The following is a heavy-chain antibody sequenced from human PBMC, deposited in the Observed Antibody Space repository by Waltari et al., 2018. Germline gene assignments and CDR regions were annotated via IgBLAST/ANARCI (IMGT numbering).Heavy chain of an antibody. CDR1: EFTFSSYA. CDR2: ISYNARNI. Sequence: QVQLVESGGGMVQPGRSLRLSCEAAEFTFSSYAMHWVRQAPGKGLEWVAVISYNARNIYYVDSVKGRFTISRDNSKKTLYLQMNSLRAEDTAVYYCARDYCDRTNCHGMDVWGQGTTVTVSS. CDR3: ARDYCDRTNCHGMDV. V-gene: IGHV3-30*04. J-gene: IGHJ6*02. D-gene: IGHD3-22*01.